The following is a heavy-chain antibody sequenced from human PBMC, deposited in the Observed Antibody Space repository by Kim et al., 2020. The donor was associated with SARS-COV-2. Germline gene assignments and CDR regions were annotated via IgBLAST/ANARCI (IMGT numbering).Heavy chain of an antibody. Sequence: TYYNPSLKSRVTISVDTSKNQFSLKLSSVTAADTAVYYCAREVYYYDSPAWGQGTLVTVSS. CDR2: T. J-gene: IGHJ5*02. D-gene: IGHD3-22*01. CDR3: AREVYYYDSPA. V-gene: IGHV4-39*07.